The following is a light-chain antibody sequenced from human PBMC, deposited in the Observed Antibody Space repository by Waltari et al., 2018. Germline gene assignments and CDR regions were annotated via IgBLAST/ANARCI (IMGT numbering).Light chain of an antibody. V-gene: IGLV2-14*01. CDR2: DVN. CDR1: SNDVGGYNY. Sequence: QSALTQPASVSGSPGQSITISCTGTSNDVGGYNYVSLYQQHPGKAPKLMIFDVNDRPSGVSNRFSGSKSGNTASLTISGLQAEDEADYYCNSFTSSSTWVFGGGTKLTVL. CDR3: NSFTSSSTWV. J-gene: IGLJ3*02.